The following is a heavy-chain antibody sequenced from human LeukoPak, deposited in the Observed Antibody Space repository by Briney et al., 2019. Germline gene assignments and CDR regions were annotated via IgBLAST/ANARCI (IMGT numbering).Heavy chain of an antibody. CDR1: GFSFSDSY. Sequence: GGSLRLSCVVSGFSFSDSYMTWIRQTPGKGLESLAYISGSGSDIYYADSVKGRFTISRDNAKNSLYLQMNSLRAEDTAVYYCARDYGGSSPFDYWGQGTLVTVPS. D-gene: IGHD4-23*01. CDR2: ISGSGSDI. J-gene: IGHJ4*02. V-gene: IGHV3-11*04. CDR3: ARDYGGSSPFDY.